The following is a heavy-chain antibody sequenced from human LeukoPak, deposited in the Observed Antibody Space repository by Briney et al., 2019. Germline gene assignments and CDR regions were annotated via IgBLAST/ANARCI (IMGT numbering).Heavy chain of an antibody. J-gene: IGHJ4*02. Sequence: GASVKVSCKASGYTFTSYGISWVRQAPGQGLEWMGWISAYNGNTNYAQKLQGRVTMTTDTSTSTAYMELRSLRSDDTAVYYCARSAPYSIPGLLRRVYFDYWGQGTLVTVSS. CDR1: GYTFTSYG. D-gene: IGHD6-13*01. CDR3: ARSAPYSIPGLLRRVYFDY. V-gene: IGHV1-18*01. CDR2: ISAYNGNT.